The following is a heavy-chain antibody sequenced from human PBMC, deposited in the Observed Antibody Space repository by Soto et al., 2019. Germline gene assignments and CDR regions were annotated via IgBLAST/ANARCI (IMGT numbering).Heavy chain of an antibody. CDR2: IIPIFGTA. D-gene: IGHD2-2*01. J-gene: IGHJ6*02. V-gene: IGHV1-69*13. Sequence: ASVKVSCKASGGTFSSYAISWVRQAPGQGLEWMGGIIPIFGTANYAQKFQGRVTITADESTSTAYMELSSLRSEDTAVYYCARDSRSGRYCSSTSCYSRYGMDVWGQGTTVTVSS. CDR3: ARDSRSGRYCSSTSCYSRYGMDV. CDR1: GGTFSSYA.